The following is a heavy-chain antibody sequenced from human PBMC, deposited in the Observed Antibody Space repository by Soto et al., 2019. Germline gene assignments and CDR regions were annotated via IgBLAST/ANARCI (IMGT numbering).Heavy chain of an antibody. J-gene: IGHJ4*02. CDR1: GFTFSAFA. V-gene: IGHV3-30*18. CDR2: ISYDGRNE. CDR3: AKGVVREPAYFDY. D-gene: IGHD3-10*01. Sequence: GGSLRLPCTVSGFTFSAFAMYWVRQAPGKGLEWVALISYDGRNEDYAESVRGRFTISRDNSKNTLYLDMNSLSAEDSAVYPCAKGVVREPAYFDYWGQGTLVTVSS.